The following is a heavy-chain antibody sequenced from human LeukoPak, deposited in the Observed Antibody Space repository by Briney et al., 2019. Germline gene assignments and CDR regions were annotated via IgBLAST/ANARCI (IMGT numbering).Heavy chain of an antibody. CDR2: ISYDGSNK. J-gene: IGHJ4*02. V-gene: IGHV3-30-3*01. CDR3: ARDGDSTEYYFDY. CDR1: GFTFTNYW. D-gene: IGHD6-13*01. Sequence: PGGSLRLSCAASGFTFTNYWMNWVRQAPGKGLEWVAVISYDGSNKYYADSVKGRFTISRDNSKNTLYLQMNSLRAEDTAVYYCARDGDSTEYYFDYWGQGTLVTVSS.